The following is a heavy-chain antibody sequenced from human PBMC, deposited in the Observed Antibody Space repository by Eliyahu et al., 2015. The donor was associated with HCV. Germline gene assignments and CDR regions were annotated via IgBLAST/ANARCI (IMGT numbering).Heavy chain of an antibody. V-gene: IGHV3-13*01. D-gene: IGHD1-14*01. CDR3: ARGAEPELKADDAFDI. J-gene: IGHJ3*02. CDR1: GFTFSSYD. Sequence: EVQLVESGGGLVQPGGSLRLSCAASGFTFSSYDMHWVRQATGKGLEWVSAIGTAGDTYYPGSVKGRFTISRENAKNSLYLQMNSLRAGDTAVYYCARGAEPELKADDAFDIWGQGTMVTVSS. CDR2: IGTAGDT.